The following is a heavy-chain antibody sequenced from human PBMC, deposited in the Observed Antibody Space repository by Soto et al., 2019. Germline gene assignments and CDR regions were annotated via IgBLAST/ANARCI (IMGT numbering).Heavy chain of an antibody. D-gene: IGHD2-15*01. Sequence: GASVKVSCKASGGTFSSYAISWVRQAPGQGLEWMGGIIPIFGTANYAQEFQGRVTITADESTSTAYMELSSLRSEDTAVYYCARVPLRCSGGSCYSTPEYYFDYWGQGTLVTVSS. CDR2: IIPIFGTA. CDR1: GGTFSSYA. CDR3: ARVPLRCSGGSCYSTPEYYFDY. J-gene: IGHJ4*02. V-gene: IGHV1-69*13.